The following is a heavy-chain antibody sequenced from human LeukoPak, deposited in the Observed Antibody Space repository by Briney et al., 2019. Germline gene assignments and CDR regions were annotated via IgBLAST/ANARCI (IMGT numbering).Heavy chain of an antibody. CDR3: AFSGWFWGAFDY. Sequence: SETLSLTCSVSSGSISISNHFWGWIRQPPGKGLEWIASRSSTGITHYHPSLESRISVSVETSKCQFSLKLTSLTAADTAVYYCAFSGWFWGAFDYWGQGILVTVSS. D-gene: IGHD6-19*01. J-gene: IGHJ4*02. CDR1: SGSISISNHF. V-gene: IGHV4-39*01. CDR2: RSSTGIT.